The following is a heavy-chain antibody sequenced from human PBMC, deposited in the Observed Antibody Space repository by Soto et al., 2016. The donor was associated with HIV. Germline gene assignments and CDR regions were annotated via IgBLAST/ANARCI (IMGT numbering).Heavy chain of an antibody. CDR2: INNDGSVT. D-gene: IGHD3-16*02. Sequence: EVQLVESGGGLVRPGGSLRLSCAASGFRFTTYWMHWVRQVPGKGLVWVSRINNDGSVTKYADFVKGRFTISRDNAKNTLHLQMNSLRAEDTAVYYCASGGVPYIWGSYRHDYWGQGTLVTVSS. CDR1: GFRFTTYW. J-gene: IGHJ4*02. V-gene: IGHV3-74*03. CDR3: ASGGVPYIWGSYRHDY.